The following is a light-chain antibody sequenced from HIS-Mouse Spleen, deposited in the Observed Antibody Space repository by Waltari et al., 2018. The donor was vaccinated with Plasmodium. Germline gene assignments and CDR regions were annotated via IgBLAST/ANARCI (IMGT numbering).Light chain of an antibody. CDR2: EDS. CDR1: ALSKDD. Sequence: SYELTQTPSVSVSTGQTARITRSGDALSKDDVYGYQQKAGQAPVLVIYEDSKRPSGIPERFSGSSSGTMATLTISGAQVEDEADYYCYSTDSSGNHRVFGGGTKLTVL. J-gene: IGLJ3*02. V-gene: IGLV3-10*01. CDR3: YSTDSSGNHRV.